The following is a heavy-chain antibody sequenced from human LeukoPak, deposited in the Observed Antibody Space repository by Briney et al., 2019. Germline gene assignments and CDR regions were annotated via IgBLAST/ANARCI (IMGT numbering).Heavy chain of an antibody. CDR1: GFTFSSYA. J-gene: IGHJ4*02. CDR2: ISGSGGST. D-gene: IGHD1-7*01. V-gene: IGHV3-23*01. Sequence: GGSLRPSCAASGFTFSSYAMSWVRQAPGKGLEWVSAISGSGGSTYYADSVKGRFTISRDNSKNTLYLQMNSLRAEDTAVYYCAIDITGTNLDYWGQGTLVTVSS. CDR3: AIDITGTNLDY.